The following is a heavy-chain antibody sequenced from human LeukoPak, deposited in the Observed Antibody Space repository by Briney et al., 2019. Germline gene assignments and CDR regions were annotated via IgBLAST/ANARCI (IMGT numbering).Heavy chain of an antibody. CDR1: GGSISGYY. V-gene: IGHV4-59*08. Sequence: SEPLSLTCTVSGGSISGYYWSWIRQPPGKGLEWLAYIYYSGSTNYNPSLKSRVTISVDTSKNQFSLKLSSVTAADTAMYYWARLRIAAAWSPDYFDYWGQGSLATVSS. CDR3: ARLRIAAAWSPDYFDY. D-gene: IGHD6-13*01. CDR2: IYYSGST. J-gene: IGHJ4*02.